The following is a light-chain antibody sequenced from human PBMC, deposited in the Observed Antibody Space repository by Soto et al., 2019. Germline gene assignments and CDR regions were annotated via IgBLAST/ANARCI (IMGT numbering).Light chain of an antibody. V-gene: IGKV3-11*01. CDR3: QQRSSWRT. CDR1: QSVSIY. J-gene: IGKJ1*01. CDR2: DAS. Sequence: EIVLTQSPATLSLSPGERATLSCRASQSVSIYLAWYQQKPGQAPRLLIYDASNRATGIPARFSGSGSGTDVTLTISSLEPEDFAVYYCQQRSSWRTFGQGTKVEIK.